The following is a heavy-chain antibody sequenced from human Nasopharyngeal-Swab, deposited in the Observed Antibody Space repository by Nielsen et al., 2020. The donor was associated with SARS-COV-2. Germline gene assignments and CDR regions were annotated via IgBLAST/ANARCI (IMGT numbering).Heavy chain of an antibody. D-gene: IGHD3-16*01. J-gene: IGHJ6*02. V-gene: IGHV3-11*01. CDR2: ISTSGRST. Sequence: GGSLRLSCAASGFTFSDYYMAWIRQAPGRGLEWVSYISTSGRSTDSADSVKGRFTISRDNANNLLFLHMSRLRGEDTAVYFCAREKGYQVLLDFYYHGLDVWGHGAAVTVSS. CDR3: AREKGYQVLLDFYYHGLDV. CDR1: GFTFSDYY.